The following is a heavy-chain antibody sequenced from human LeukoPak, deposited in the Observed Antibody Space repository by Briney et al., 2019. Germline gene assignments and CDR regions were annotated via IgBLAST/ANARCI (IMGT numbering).Heavy chain of an antibody. D-gene: IGHD5-24*01. J-gene: IGHJ3*02. CDR1: GFTFSSYW. CDR2: IKQDGSEK. V-gene: IGHV3-7*04. Sequence: PGGSRRLSCAASGFTFSSYWMTWVRQAPGKGLEWVANIKQDGSEKYYVDSVKGRFTISRDNAKNSLYLQMNSLRAEDTAVYYCAREEMATISDAFDIWGQGTMVTVSS. CDR3: AREEMATISDAFDI.